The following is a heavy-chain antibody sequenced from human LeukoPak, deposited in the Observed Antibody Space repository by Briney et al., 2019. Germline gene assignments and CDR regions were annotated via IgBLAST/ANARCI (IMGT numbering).Heavy chain of an antibody. Sequence: ASVKVSCKASGYTFTSYDINWVRQATGQGLEWMGWMNPNSGNTGYAQKFQDRVTMTRNTSISTAYMELGSLRSEDTAVYYCARLDTNFDWDEDDIWGQGTMVTVSS. CDR1: GYTFTSYD. D-gene: IGHD3-9*01. J-gene: IGHJ3*02. V-gene: IGHV1-8*01. CDR3: ARLDTNFDWDEDDI. CDR2: MNPNSGNT.